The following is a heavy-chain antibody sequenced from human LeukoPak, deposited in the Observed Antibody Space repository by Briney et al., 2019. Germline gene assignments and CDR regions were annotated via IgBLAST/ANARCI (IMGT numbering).Heavy chain of an antibody. J-gene: IGHJ4*02. CDR1: GFTFTNAW. Sequence: KPGGSLRLSCAASGFTFTNAWMSWVRQAPGKGLEWVGRIKSKADGGTADYAAPVKGRFTISRDDSKNTLYLQMNSFKTEDTAMYYCTTDYGYAWGSYRLGYWGQGTLVTVSS. V-gene: IGHV3-15*01. CDR2: IKSKADGGTA. CDR3: TTDYGYAWGSYRLGY. D-gene: IGHD3-16*02.